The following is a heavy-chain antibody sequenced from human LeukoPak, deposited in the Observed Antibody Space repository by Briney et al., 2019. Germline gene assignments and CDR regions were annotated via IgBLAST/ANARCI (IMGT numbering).Heavy chain of an antibody. Sequence: ASVKVSCKASGYTFTGYYMHWVRQAPGQGLEWMGRINPNSGGTNYAQKFQGRVTMTRDTSISTAYMELSRLRSDDTAVYYCARDLRWELLGTDTYYFDYWGQGTLVTVSS. D-gene: IGHD1-26*01. J-gene: IGHJ4*02. CDR3: ARDLRWELLGTDTYYFDY. V-gene: IGHV1-2*06. CDR1: GYTFTGYY. CDR2: INPNSGGT.